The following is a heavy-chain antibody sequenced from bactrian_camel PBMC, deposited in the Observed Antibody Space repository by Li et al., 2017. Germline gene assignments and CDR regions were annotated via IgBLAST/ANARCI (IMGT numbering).Heavy chain of an antibody. J-gene: IGHJ4*01. CDR1: TGTFRSAC. V-gene: IGHV3S53*01. D-gene: IGHD2*01. Sequence: HVQLVESGGGSVQDGGSLRLSCAARTGTFRSACMGWLRQAPGKEREGVASIDSDGITTYADSVKGRFTISKDNAKNTVYLQMNSLKPEDTAMYYCVANFGPYCSGPYLERRANFMGQGTQVTVS. CDR2: IDSDGIT.